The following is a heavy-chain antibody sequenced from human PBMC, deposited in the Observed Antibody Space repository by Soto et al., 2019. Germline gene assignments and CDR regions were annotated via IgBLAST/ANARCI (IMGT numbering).Heavy chain of an antibody. D-gene: IGHD2-21*02. CDR2: IYYSGSA. CDR1: GGSISGFC. J-gene: IGHJ4*02. Sequence: SETLSLTCTVSGGSISGFCWGWIRQTPGKGLEWIGNIYYSGSANYDPSLRSRVTISLNTSKNQFSLNLNSVTAADTAIYYCARWTYCGGYCYWLDFWGQGTLVTVSS. V-gene: IGHV4-59*01. CDR3: ARWTYCGGYCYWLDF.